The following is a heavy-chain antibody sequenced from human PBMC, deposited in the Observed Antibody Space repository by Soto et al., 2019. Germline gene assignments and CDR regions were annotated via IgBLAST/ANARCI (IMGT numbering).Heavy chain of an antibody. CDR1: GFTFSSYG. V-gene: IGHV3-30*18. CDR2: ISYDGSNK. J-gene: IGHJ4*01. CDR3: AKGSSGGRYSDFDP. Sequence: QVQLVESGGGVVQPWRSLRLSCAASGFTFSSYGMFWVRQAPGRGLEWVAFISYDGSNKYYSDSVKGRFTISRDNSKNTLYLQMNSQRPEETAVCYSAKGSSGGRYSDFDPWGQGNLVTVAT. D-gene: IGHD1-26*01.